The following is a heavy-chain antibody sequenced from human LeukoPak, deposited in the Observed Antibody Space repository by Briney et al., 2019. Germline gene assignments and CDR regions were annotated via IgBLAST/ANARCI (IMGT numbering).Heavy chain of an antibody. Sequence: GASVKVSCKASGYTFTGYYMHWVRQAPGQGLEWMGWINPNSGGTNYAQKFQGRVTMTRDTSISTAYMELSRLRSDDTAVYYCARHDSSGYYSRNWFDPWGQGTLVTVSS. CDR1: GYTFTGYY. D-gene: IGHD3-22*01. V-gene: IGHV1-2*02. CDR2: INPNSGGT. J-gene: IGHJ5*02. CDR3: ARHDSSGYYSRNWFDP.